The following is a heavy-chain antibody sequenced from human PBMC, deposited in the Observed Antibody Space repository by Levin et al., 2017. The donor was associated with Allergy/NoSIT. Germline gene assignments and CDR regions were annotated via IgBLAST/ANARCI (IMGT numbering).Heavy chain of an antibody. CDR3: ARGAPLLRYFQH. CDR2: INHSGST. J-gene: IGHJ1*01. Sequence: ESLKISCAVYGGSFSGYYWSWIRQPPGKGLEWIGEINHSGSTNYNPSLKSRVTISVDTSKNQFSLKLSSVTAADTAVYYCARGAPLLRYFQHWGQGTLVTVSS. V-gene: IGHV4-34*01. CDR1: GGSFSGYY.